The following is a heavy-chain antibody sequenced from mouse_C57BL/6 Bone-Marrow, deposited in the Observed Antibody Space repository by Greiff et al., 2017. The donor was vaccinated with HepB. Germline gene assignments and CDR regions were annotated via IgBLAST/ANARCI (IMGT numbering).Heavy chain of an antibody. V-gene: IGHV14-4*01. J-gene: IGHJ2*01. CDR2: IDPENGDT. CDR1: GFNIKDDY. Sequence: EVHLVESGAELVRPGASVKLSCTASGFNIKDDYMHWVKQRPEQGLEWIGWIDPENGDTEYASKFQGKATITADTSSNTAYLQLSSLTSEDTAVYYCTPGPYFDYWGQGTTLTVSS. CDR3: TPGPYFDY.